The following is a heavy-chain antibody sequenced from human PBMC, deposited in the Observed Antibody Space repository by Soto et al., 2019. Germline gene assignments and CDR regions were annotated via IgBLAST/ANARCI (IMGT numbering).Heavy chain of an antibody. CDR2: INAYNGNT. D-gene: IGHD3-10*01. J-gene: IGHJ4*02. Sequence: QVQLVQSGAEVKKPGASVKVSCKASGYTFTSYGISWVRQAPGQGLEGMGWINAYNGNTNYAQKLEGRVTMTTDTSTSPAYMELRSPRDDDTAVYYCASDTPPFGYWGQGTLVTVSS. V-gene: IGHV1-18*01. CDR1: GYTFTSYG. CDR3: ASDTPPFGY.